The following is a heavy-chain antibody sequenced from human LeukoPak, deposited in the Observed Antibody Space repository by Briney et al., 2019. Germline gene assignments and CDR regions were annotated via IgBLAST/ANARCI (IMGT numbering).Heavy chain of an antibody. CDR2: VTSDGSDT. D-gene: IGHD2-8*02. Sequence: GGSLRLSCAASGLCFYNYWMHWVRHAPGKGLEWLSRVTSDGSDTVYADSVKGRFTISRDNARTTVYLQMSSLRLDDTATYYCATGLGHYYDYWGQGSLVTVSS. J-gene: IGHJ4*02. CDR3: ATGLGHYYDY. CDR1: GLCFYNYW. V-gene: IGHV3-74*01.